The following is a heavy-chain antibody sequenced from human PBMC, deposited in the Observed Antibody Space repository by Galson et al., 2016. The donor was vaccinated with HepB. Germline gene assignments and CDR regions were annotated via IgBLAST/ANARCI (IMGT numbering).Heavy chain of an antibody. CDR1: GFTFSRYE. J-gene: IGHJ4*02. D-gene: IGHD6-19*01. V-gene: IGHV3-48*03. Sequence: SLRLSCAASGFTFSRYEMNWVRQAPGKGLAWVSYISSSGTTIYYAASVKGRFTISRDNAKNSLYLQMDTLRGEDTAVYYCAREGVGIAVAATAFDYWGQGTLVTVSS. CDR2: ISSSGTTI. CDR3: AREGVGIAVAATAFDY.